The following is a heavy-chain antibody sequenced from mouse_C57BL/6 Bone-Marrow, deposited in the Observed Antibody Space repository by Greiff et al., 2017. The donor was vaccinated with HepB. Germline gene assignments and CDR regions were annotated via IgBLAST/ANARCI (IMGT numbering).Heavy chain of an antibody. J-gene: IGHJ4*01. CDR1: GYSITSGYY. V-gene: IGHV3-6*01. CDR3: AREGISWDAMDY. CDR2: ISYDGSN. Sequence: EVQLVESGPGLVKPSQSLSLTCSVTGYSITSGYYWNWIRQFPGNKLEWMGYISYDGSNNYNPSLKNRISITRDPSKNQFFLKLNSVTTEDTATYYCAREGISWDAMDYWGQGTSVTVSS.